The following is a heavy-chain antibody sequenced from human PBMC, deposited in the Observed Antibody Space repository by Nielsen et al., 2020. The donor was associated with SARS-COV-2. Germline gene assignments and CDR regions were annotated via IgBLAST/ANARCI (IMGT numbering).Heavy chain of an antibody. CDR2: INSDGSST. CDR3: ARSTVGRAFDI. J-gene: IGHJ3*02. Sequence: GGSLRLSCAASAFTFSTYWMHWVRQAPGKGLVWVSRINSDGSSTSYADSVKGRFTISRDNAKNSLYLQMNSLRAEDTAVYYCARSTVGRAFDIWGQGTMVTVSS. CDR1: AFTFSTYW. V-gene: IGHV3-74*01. D-gene: IGHD1-26*01.